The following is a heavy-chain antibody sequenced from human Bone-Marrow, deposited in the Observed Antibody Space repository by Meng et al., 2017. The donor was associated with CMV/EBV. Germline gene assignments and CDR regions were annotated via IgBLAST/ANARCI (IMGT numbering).Heavy chain of an antibody. CDR1: GFTFSSYA. D-gene: IGHD6-13*01. Sequence: GGSLRLSCAASGFTFSSYAMSWVRQAPGKGLEWVSAISGSGGSTYYADSVKGRFTISRDNAKNTLYLQMNSLRAEDTALYYGAKDAPTSATTWYPFDSWGQGTLVTVSS. CDR2: ISGSGGST. J-gene: IGHJ4*02. CDR3: AKDAPTSATTWYPFDS. V-gene: IGHV3-23*01.